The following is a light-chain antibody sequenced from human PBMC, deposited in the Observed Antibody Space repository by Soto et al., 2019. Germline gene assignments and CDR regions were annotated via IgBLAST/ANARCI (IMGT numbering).Light chain of an antibody. CDR1: QGISTA. CDR3: QQFYHYPYS. V-gene: IGKV1D-13*01. Sequence: AIQLTQSPSSLSASVGDRVTITCRASQGISTALAWYQQKPGKAPEFLIFDASILAPGVPSRFSGSGSQTDFTLTISSLQPEDFATYSCQQFYHYPYSFGQGTKVEI. CDR2: DAS. J-gene: IGKJ2*03.